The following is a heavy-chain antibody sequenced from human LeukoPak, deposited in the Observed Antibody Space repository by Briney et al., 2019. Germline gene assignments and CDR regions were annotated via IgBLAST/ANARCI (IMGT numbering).Heavy chain of an antibody. CDR3: ARGWELDC. D-gene: IGHD1-26*01. Sequence: ASVKVSCKPSGYSFTTYGISWVRQAPGQGLEWMGWISSYNDDIDFEQKFQGRVTTTTDTSTSTAYMELRSLRSDDTAVYYCARGWELDCWGQGTLVTVSS. CDR1: GYSFTTYG. J-gene: IGHJ4*02. CDR2: ISSYNDDI. V-gene: IGHV1-18*01.